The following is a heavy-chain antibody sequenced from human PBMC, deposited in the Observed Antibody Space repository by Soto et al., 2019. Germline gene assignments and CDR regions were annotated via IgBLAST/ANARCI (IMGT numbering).Heavy chain of an antibody. CDR3: AKDLPSLAFYYYYMDV. CDR1: GFTFSSYA. V-gene: IGHV3-23*01. CDR2: ISGSGGST. Sequence: PGGSLRLSCAASGFTFSSYAMSWVRQAPGKGLEWVSAISGSGGSTYYADSVKGRFTISRDNSKNTLYLQMNSLRAEDTAVYYCAKDLPSLAFYYYYMDVWGKGTTVTVSS. J-gene: IGHJ6*03. D-gene: IGHD3-16*01.